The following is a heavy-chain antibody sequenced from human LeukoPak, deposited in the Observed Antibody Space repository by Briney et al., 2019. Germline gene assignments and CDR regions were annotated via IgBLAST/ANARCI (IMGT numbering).Heavy chain of an antibody. CDR2: IKSKTDGGTT. CDR1: GFTFSNAW. J-gene: IGHJ5*02. V-gene: IGHV3-15*01. D-gene: IGHD3-3*01. CDR3: TTECKGITIFGVVYWFDP. Sequence: GGSLRLYCAASGFTFSNAWMSWVRQAPGKGLEWVGRIKSKTDGGTTDYAAPVKGRFTISRDDSKNTLYLQMNSLKTEDTAVYYCTTECKGITIFGVVYWFDPWGQGTLVTVSS.